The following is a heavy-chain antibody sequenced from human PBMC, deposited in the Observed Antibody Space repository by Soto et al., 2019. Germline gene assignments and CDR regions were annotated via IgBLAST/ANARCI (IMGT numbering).Heavy chain of an antibody. Sequence: SETLSLTCTVSGGSISSSSYYWGWIRQPPGKGLECIGTIYYSGSTYYNPSLKSRVTISVDTSKNQFSLRLSSVTAADTAVYYCASGWRFDPWGQGTLVTVSS. J-gene: IGHJ5*02. CDR1: GGSISSSSYY. CDR2: IYYSGST. CDR3: ASGWRFDP. D-gene: IGHD3-10*01. V-gene: IGHV4-39*01.